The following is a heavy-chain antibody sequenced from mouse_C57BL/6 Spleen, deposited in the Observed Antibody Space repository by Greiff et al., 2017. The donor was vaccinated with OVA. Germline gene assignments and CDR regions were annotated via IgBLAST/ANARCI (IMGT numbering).Heavy chain of an antibody. CDR3: ATHGLGIYAMDY. CDR1: GYAFSSYW. D-gene: IGHD2-2*01. CDR2: IYPGDGDT. Sequence: QVQLKQSGAELVKPGASVKISCKASGYAFSSYWMNWVKQRPGKGLEWIGQIYPGDGDTNYNGKFKVKATLTADKSSSTAYMQLSSLTSEDSAVYFCATHGLGIYAMDYWGQGTSVTVSS. V-gene: IGHV1-80*01. J-gene: IGHJ4*01.